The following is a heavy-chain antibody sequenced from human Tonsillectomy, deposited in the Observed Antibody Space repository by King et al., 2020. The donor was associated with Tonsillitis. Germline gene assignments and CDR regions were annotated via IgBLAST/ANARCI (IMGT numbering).Heavy chain of an antibody. CDR1: GFTFNSYL. CDR2: ISFDGSYT. Sequence: VQLVESGGGVVQPGRSLRLSCAASGFTFNSYLMHWVRQAPGKGLEWVAVISFDGSYTYYVDSVKGRFTISRDNSKNSLYLQMNSLRPEDTAVYYCARDVEAVVFSVWGQGATVTVSS. V-gene: IGHV3-30-3*01. J-gene: IGHJ6*02. D-gene: IGHD6-19*01. CDR3: ARDVEAVVFSV.